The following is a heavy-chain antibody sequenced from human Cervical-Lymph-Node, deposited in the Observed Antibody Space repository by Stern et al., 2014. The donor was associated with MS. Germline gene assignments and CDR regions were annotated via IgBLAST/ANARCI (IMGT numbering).Heavy chain of an antibody. J-gene: IGHJ6*02. CDR2: IYPGDSNT. CDR3: ARSPYYYDSSGPALGGMDV. D-gene: IGHD3-22*01. Sequence: EVQLVESGAEVKKPGESLKISCKGSGYSFTTYWIGWVRQMPGKGLEWMGIIYPGDSNTRYSPSFQGQVTISADKSISTAYLQWSSLKASDTAMYYCARSPYYYDSSGPALGGMDVWGQGTTVTVSS. CDR1: GYSFTTYW. V-gene: IGHV5-51*03.